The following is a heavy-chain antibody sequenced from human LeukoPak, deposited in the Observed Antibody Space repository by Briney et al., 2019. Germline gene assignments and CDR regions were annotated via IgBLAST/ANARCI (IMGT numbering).Heavy chain of an antibody. CDR3: ARDKELWGPFDY. V-gene: IGHV3-66*01. J-gene: IGHJ4*02. Sequence: GGSLRLSCAASGFTVSSNYMSWVRQAPGKGLEWVSVIYSGGSTYYADSVKGRFTISRDDSKNTLYLQMNSLRAEDTAVYYCARDKELWGPFDYWGQGTLVTVSS. CDR1: GFTVSSNY. D-gene: IGHD3-16*01. CDR2: IYSGGST.